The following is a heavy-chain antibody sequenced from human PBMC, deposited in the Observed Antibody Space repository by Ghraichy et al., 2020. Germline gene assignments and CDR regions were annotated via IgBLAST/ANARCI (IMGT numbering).Heavy chain of an antibody. Sequence: SETLSLTCAVYGGSFSGYYWSWIRQPPGKGLEWIGEINHSGSTNYNPSLKSRVTISVDTSKNQFSLKLSSVTAADTAVYYCARVPWNYQDRSFDYWGQGTLVTVSS. D-gene: IGHD1-7*01. CDR1: GGSFSGYY. CDR2: INHSGST. CDR3: ARVPWNYQDRSFDY. J-gene: IGHJ4*02. V-gene: IGHV4-34*01.